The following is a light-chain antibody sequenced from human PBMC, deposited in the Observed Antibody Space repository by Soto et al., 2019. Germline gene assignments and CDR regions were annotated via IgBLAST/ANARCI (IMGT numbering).Light chain of an antibody. CDR3: GTWDSSLSVVV. J-gene: IGLJ2*01. Sequence: QSVLTQPPSVSAAPGQKVTISCSGSSSNIGNNYVSWYQQLPGTAPKLLIYDNNKRPSGIPDRFSGSNSCTSATLGITGLQTGDEADYYCGTWDSSLSVVVFGGGTKLTVL. CDR2: DNN. V-gene: IGLV1-51*01. CDR1: SSNIGNNY.